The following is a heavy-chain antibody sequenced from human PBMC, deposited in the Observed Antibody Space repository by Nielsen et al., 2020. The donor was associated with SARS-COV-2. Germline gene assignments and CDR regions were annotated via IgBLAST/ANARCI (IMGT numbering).Heavy chain of an antibody. CDR1: GFTFSSYG. V-gene: IGHV3-33*01. Sequence: GESLKISCAASGFTFSSYGMHWVRQAPGKGLEWVAVIWYDGSNKYYADSVKGRFTISRDNSKNTLYPQMNSLRAEDTAVYYCARAQVGATFYGGIDFWGQGTLVTVSS. CDR3: ARAQVGATFYGGIDF. CDR2: IWYDGSNK. D-gene: IGHD1-26*01. J-gene: IGHJ4*02.